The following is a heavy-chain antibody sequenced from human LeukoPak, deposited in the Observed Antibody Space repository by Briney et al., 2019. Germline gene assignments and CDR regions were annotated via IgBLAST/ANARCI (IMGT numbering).Heavy chain of an antibody. D-gene: IGHD3-22*01. CDR1: GFTFSSYA. CDR3: AKGASIVVVIYYFDY. CDR2: ISGSGGST. Sequence: GGSLRLSCAASGFTFSSYAMSWVRQAPGKGLEWVSDISGSGGSTYYADSVKGRFTISRDNSKNTLYLQMNSLRAEDTAVYYCAKGASIVVVIYYFDYWGQGTLVTVSS. V-gene: IGHV3-23*01. J-gene: IGHJ4*02.